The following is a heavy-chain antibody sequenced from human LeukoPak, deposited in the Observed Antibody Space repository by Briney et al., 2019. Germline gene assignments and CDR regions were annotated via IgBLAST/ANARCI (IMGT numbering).Heavy chain of an antibody. Sequence: PGGSLRLSCAASGFPFNAYWMTWVRQAPGKGLEWVANIRQDGDTKYYVDSVKGRFTISRDNSKNTLYLQMNSLRAEDTAVYYCAKSEVVVAARYYYYYGMDVWGQGTTVTVSS. D-gene: IGHD2-15*01. J-gene: IGHJ6*02. V-gene: IGHV3-7*01. CDR1: GFPFNAYW. CDR2: IRQDGDTK. CDR3: AKSEVVVAARYYYYYGMDV.